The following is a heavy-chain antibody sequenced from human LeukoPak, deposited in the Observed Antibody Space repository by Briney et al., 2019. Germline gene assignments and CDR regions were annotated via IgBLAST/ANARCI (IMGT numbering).Heavy chain of an antibody. D-gene: IGHD3-22*01. J-gene: IGHJ3*02. CDR1: GGSISRGGYY. V-gene: IGHV4-31*03. CDR2: IYYSGST. Sequence: SQTLSLTCTVSGGSISRGGYYWSWVRQHPGRGLEWIGYIYYSGSTYNNPSLKSRVTISVKTTKNQFSLKLSSVTAADTAVYYCARQRKRMIVVVSRGGNAFDSWGQGTMVTVSA. CDR3: ARQRKRMIVVVSRGGNAFDS.